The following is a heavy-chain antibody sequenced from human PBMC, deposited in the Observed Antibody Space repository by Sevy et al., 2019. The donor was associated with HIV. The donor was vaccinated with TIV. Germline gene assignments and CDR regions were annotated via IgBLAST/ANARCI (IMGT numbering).Heavy chain of an antibody. Sequence: GGSLRLSCAASGFTFSSYGMHWVRQAPGKGLEWVAVIWYDGSNKYYADSVKGRFTISRDNSKNTLYLQMNSLRAEDTAVYYCAREGSRDAFDILGQGTVVTVSS. CDR3: AREGSRDAFDI. D-gene: IGHD1-26*01. V-gene: IGHV3-33*01. CDR2: IWYDGSNK. CDR1: GFTFSSYG. J-gene: IGHJ3*02.